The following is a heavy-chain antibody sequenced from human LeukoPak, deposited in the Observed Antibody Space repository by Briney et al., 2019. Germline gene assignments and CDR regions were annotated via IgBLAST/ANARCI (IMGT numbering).Heavy chain of an antibody. J-gene: IGHJ4*02. CDR3: AKDVYGDYGGLDY. CDR1: GFPFSTYA. V-gene: IGHV3-23*01. CDR2: IRGSDGST. D-gene: IGHD4-17*01. Sequence: QAGGSLRLSCAASGFPFSTYAMSWVRQAPGKGLEWVSSIRGSDGSTHYADSVEGRFAISRDNSKNTLYLQMNSLRAEDTAVYYCAKDVYGDYGGLDYWGQGTPVTVSS.